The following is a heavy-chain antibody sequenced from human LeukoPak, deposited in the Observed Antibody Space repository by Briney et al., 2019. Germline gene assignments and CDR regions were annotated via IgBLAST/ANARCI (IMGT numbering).Heavy chain of an antibody. V-gene: IGHV3-21*01. D-gene: IGHD3-10*01. Sequence: GGSPRLSCAASGFTFSSYSMNWVRQAPGKGQEWVSSIRSSSSYIYYADSVKGRFTISRDNAKNSLYLQMNSLRAEDTAVYYCAREADYYGSRIENWFDPWGQGTLVTVSS. CDR1: GFTFSSYS. CDR2: IRSSSSYI. J-gene: IGHJ5*02. CDR3: AREADYYGSRIENWFDP.